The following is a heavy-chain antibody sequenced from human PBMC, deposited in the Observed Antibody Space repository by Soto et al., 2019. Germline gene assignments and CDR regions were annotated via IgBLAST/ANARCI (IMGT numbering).Heavy chain of an antibody. CDR1: GYTFTSYY. Sequence: GASVKVSCKASGYTFTSYYMHWVRQAPGQGLEWMGIINPSGGSTSYAQKFQGRVTMTRDTSTSTVYMELSSLRSEDTAVYYCAREGFWSGVAARRGNYYGMDVWGQGTTVTSP. D-gene: IGHD6-6*01. J-gene: IGHJ6*02. V-gene: IGHV1-46*01. CDR2: INPSGGST. CDR3: AREGFWSGVAARRGNYYGMDV.